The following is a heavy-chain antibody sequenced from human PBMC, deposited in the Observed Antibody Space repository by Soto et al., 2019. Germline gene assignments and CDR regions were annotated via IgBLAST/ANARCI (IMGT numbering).Heavy chain of an antibody. CDR2: IYYSGSS. CDR1: GGSVNSGGYY. D-gene: IGHD3-10*01. CDR3: ATITYYYGSGSYYSLDY. Sequence: SETLSLTCTVFGGSVNSGGYYWTWIRQHPGKGLEWIGYIYYSGSSYYNPSLKSRVTLSLDTSKNQFSLKLSSVTAADTAVYYCATITYYYGSGSYYSLDYWGQGTMVTVSS. J-gene: IGHJ4*02. V-gene: IGHV4-31*03.